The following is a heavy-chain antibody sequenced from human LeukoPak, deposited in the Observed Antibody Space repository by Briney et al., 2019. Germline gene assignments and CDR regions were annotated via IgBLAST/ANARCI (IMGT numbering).Heavy chain of an antibody. D-gene: IGHD2-2*01. CDR1: GGSISSSSYY. Sequence: SETLSLTCTVSGGSISSSSYYWGWIRQPPGKGLEWIGSIHYSGSTYNNPSLNSRVTISVDMSKNQLSLKLSSVTAADTAVYYCASFGYCRSTSCYARFDYWGQGTLVTVSS. CDR3: ASFGYCRSTSCYARFDY. V-gene: IGHV4-39*01. J-gene: IGHJ4*02. CDR2: IHYSGST.